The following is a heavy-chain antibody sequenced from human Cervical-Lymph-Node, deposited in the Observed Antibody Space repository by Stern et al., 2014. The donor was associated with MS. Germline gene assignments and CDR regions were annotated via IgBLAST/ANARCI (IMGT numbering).Heavy chain of an antibody. Sequence: VQLVESGGGLVQPGGCLRLSCAASGFTFSNYDMSWVRQAPGKGLEWVSVISGSGGSTYYADSVKGRFTMSRDNSKNTLYLQMNSLRAEDTAVYYCAKRYCSGGGCYANIDYWGQGTLVTVSS. D-gene: IGHD2-15*01. CDR2: ISGSGGST. V-gene: IGHV3-23*04. J-gene: IGHJ4*02. CDR1: GFTFSNYD. CDR3: AKRYCSGGGCYANIDY.